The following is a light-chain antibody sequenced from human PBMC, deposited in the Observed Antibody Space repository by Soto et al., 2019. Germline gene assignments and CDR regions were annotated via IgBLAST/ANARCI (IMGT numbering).Light chain of an antibody. Sequence: EIVLTQSPGTLSLSPGERATLSCRASQSVSSSYLACYQQKPGQAPRLLIYGASSRATGIPDRFSGSGSGTDFTLTIIRLEPEDFAVYYCQQYDSSPRWTFGQGTKVEIK. CDR2: GAS. V-gene: IGKV3-20*01. CDR1: QSVSSSY. CDR3: QQYDSSPRWT. J-gene: IGKJ1*01.